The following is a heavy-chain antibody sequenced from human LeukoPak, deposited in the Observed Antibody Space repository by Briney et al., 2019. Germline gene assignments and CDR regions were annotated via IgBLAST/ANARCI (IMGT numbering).Heavy chain of an antibody. CDR2: IYCSDDST. V-gene: IGHV1-46*01. CDR3: ARDWELTY. D-gene: IGHD1-26*01. J-gene: IGHJ4*02. Sequence: ASVKVSCKASGYSFITYYIRWVRQAPGQGLEWVGSIYCSDDSTIYAQNFQGRVTITSDTSTSTVYMDLSSLRSEDTAVYYCARDWELTYWGQGTLVTVSS. CDR1: GYSFITYY.